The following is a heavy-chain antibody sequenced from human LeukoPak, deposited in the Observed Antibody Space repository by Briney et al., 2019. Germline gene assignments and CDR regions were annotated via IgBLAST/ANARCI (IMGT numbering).Heavy chain of an antibody. V-gene: IGHV1-2*02. J-gene: IGHJ5*02. CDR3: ARGGWELLRLSWFDP. Sequence: ASVKVSCKASGYTFTGYYMHWVRQAPGQGLEWMGWINPNSGGTNYAQKFQGRVTMTRDTSISTAYMELSRLRSDDTAVYYCARGGWELLRLSWFDPWGQGTLVTVSS. D-gene: IGHD1-26*01. CDR1: GYTFTGYY. CDR2: INPNSGGT.